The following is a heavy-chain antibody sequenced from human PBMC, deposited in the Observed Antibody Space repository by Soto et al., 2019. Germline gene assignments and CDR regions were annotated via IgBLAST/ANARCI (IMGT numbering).Heavy chain of an antibody. D-gene: IGHD6-6*01. CDR1: GFIFSDYA. CDR2: ISPDGGNQ. CDR3: ARENSRIAPRLFLH. J-gene: IGHJ1*01. Sequence: PGGSLRLSCVASGFIFSDYAMHWARQAPGKGLVWVALISPDGGNQYYSESAKGRFTISRDNSKNTLYLQMNDLRPDDTALYYCARENSRIAPRLFLHWGHGSLVTVSS. V-gene: IGHV3-30-3*01.